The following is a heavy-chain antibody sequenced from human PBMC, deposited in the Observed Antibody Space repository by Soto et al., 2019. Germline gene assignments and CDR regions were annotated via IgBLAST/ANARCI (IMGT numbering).Heavy chain of an antibody. V-gene: IGHV1-18*01. CDR1: GYPFTSYG. CDR3: TRDPSFDRNYYYGIDV. J-gene: IGHJ6*02. CDR2: ISPYNGNT. Sequence: QVHLVQSGAEVKKPGASVKVSCKASGYPFTSYGIGWVRQAPGQGLEWMGWISPYNGNTYYVQKFQGRVTMTTDTSTTTGYMELRSLRSDDTAVYYCTRDPSFDRNYYYGIDVWGQGTTVTVSS.